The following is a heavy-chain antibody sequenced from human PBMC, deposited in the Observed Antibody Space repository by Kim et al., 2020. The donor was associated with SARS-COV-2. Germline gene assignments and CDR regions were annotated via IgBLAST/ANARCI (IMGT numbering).Heavy chain of an antibody. CDR3: ARFTYSGYYYYYGMDV. J-gene: IGHJ6*02. D-gene: IGHD5-12*01. Sequence: GGSLRLSCAASGFTFSSYSMNWVRQAPGKGLEWVSSISSSSSYIYYADSVKGRFTISRDNAKNSLYLQMNSLRAEDTAVYYCARFTYSGYYYYYGMDVWGQGTTVTVSS. CDR1: GFTFSSYS. CDR2: ISSSSSYI. V-gene: IGHV3-21*01.